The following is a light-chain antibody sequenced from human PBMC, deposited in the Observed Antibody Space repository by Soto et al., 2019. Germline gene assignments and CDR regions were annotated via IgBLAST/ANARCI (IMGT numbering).Light chain of an antibody. J-gene: IGLJ2*01. CDR3: LLSYSGARV. Sequence: QDVVTQEPSLTVSPGGKVTLTCGSSTGAVTSGHYPYWFQQMPGQAPRALIYDTSNKHSWTPARFSGSLLGGKTALTLSGAQPEDEAEYYFLLSYSGARVFGGGTKLTVL. V-gene: IGLV7-46*01. CDR1: TGAVTSGHY. CDR2: DTS.